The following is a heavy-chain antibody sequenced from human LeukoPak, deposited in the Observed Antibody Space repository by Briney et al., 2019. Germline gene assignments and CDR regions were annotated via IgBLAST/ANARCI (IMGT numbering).Heavy chain of an antibody. D-gene: IGHD1-26*01. J-gene: IGHJ4*02. CDR1: GGSISSSSYC. V-gene: IGHV4-39*01. Sequence: SETLSLTCTVSGGSISSSSYCWGWIRQPPGKGLEWIGGIYYSGSTYYNPSLKSRITISVDTSKNQFSLKLSSATAADTAVYYCASLRERSYYARGFDYRGQGTLVTVSS. CDR2: IYYSGST. CDR3: ASLRERSYYARGFDY.